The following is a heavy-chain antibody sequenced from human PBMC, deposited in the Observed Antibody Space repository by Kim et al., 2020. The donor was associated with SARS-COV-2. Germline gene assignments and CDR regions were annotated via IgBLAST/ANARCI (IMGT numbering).Heavy chain of an antibody. Sequence: SETLSLTCAVYGGSFSGYYWSWIRQPPGKGLEWIGEINHSGSTNYNPSLKSRVTISVDTSKNQFSLKLSSVTAADTAVYYCARGRGTMIVVVIDNWFDPWGQGTLVTVSS. CDR2: INHSGST. J-gene: IGHJ5*02. CDR1: GGSFSGYY. D-gene: IGHD3-22*01. CDR3: ARGRGTMIVVVIDNWFDP. V-gene: IGHV4-34*01.